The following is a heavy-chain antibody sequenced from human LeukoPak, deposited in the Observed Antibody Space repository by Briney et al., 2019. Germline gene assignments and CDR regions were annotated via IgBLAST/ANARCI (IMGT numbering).Heavy chain of an antibody. CDR2: INPSGGST. V-gene: IGHV1-46*01. CDR1: GYTFTSYY. CDR3: AREKAMIVVVAYAFDI. Sequence: ASVKVSCKASGYTFTSYYMHWVRQAPGQGLEWMGIINPSGGSTSYAQKFQGRVTMTRDTSTSTVYMELSSLRSEDTAVYYCAREKAMIVVVAYAFDIWGQGTMVTVSS. J-gene: IGHJ3*02. D-gene: IGHD3-22*01.